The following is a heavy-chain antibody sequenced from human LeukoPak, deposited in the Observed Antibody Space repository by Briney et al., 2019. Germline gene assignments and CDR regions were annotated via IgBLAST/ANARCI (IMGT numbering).Heavy chain of an antibody. D-gene: IGHD4-11*01. CDR2: IHYSGST. CDR1: GDSISSGTYY. Sequence: PSETLSLTCTVSGDSISSGTYYWGWIRQPPGKGLEWIGSIHYSGSTYYNPSLKSRVTISVDTSKNQFSLKLSSVTAPDTAVYYCARDPHNDYPPGGAYLGQGTLVTVSS. J-gene: IGHJ4*02. V-gene: IGHV4-39*01. CDR3: ARDPHNDYPPGGAY.